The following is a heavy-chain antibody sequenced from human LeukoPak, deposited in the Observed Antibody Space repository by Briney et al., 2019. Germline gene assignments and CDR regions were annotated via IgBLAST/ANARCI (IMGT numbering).Heavy chain of an antibody. J-gene: IGHJ4*02. CDR3: AKDRDYGGNSRGIDYFDY. D-gene: IGHD4-23*01. CDR1: GFAFSSYV. V-gene: IGHV3-23*01. CDR2: ISVSGDRT. Sequence: PGGSLRLSCAASGFAFSSYVMGWVRQAPEKGLEWVSSISVSGDRTYYPDSVKGRFTISRDNSTHMLYLQMNTLRADDTAIYYCAKDRDYGGNSRGIDYFDYWGQGTLVTVSS.